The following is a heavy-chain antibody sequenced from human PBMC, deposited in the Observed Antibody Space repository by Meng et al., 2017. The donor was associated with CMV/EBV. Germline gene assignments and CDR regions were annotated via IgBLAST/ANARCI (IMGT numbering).Heavy chain of an antibody. J-gene: IGHJ4*02. CDR2: SNPSIGGT. D-gene: IGHD2-15*01. CDR1: GYTVTGYY. CDR3: AGDYEGKLLSDRRV. V-gene: IGHV1-2*02. Sequence: VELVQPVEGVKKARALVKASCTASGYTVTGYYTIWERHGPGQGRQWMGWSNPSIGGTNHAQKFQGNLTMTREACISTAKMELSRLRSDDTAVYYCAGDYEGKLLSDRRVWGQGTLVTVSS.